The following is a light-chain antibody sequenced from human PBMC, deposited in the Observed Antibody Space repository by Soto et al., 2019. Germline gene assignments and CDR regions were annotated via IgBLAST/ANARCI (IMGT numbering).Light chain of an antibody. Sequence: IVMTQSPATLSVSPGERATLSCRVSQSVGSNLAWYQQKPDQAPRLLIYGASTRATGIPARFSGSGSGTEFTLTISSLQSEDFAVYYCQQYNNWPPWTFGQGTKVEIK. CDR1: QSVGSN. J-gene: IGKJ1*01. V-gene: IGKV3-15*01. CDR3: QQYNNWPPWT. CDR2: GAS.